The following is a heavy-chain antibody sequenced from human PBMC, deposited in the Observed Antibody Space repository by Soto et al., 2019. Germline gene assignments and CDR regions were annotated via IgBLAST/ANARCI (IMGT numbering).Heavy chain of an antibody. D-gene: IGHD2-2*01. CDR1: GYTFTGYY. Sequence: QVQLVQSGAEVKKPGASVKVSCKASGYTFTGYYMHWVRQAPGQGREWMGWINPNRGGTNYAQKFQGWVTMTRDTSISTAYMELSRLRSDDTAVYYCARSGGCSSTSCYEAYYYYYYGMDVWGQGTTVTVSS. CDR3: ARSGGCSSTSCYEAYYYYYYGMDV. V-gene: IGHV1-2*04. CDR2: INPNRGGT. J-gene: IGHJ6*02.